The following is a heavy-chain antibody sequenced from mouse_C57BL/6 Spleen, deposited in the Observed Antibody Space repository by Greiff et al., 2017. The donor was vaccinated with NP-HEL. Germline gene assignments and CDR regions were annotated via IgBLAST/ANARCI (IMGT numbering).Heavy chain of an antibody. V-gene: IGHV1-26*01. D-gene: IGHD4-1*01. CDR2: INPNNGGT. Sequence: EVKLQQSGPELVKPGASVKISCKASGYTFTDYYMNWVKQSHGNSLEWIGDINPNNGGTSYNQKFKGKATLTVDKSSSTAYMELRSLTSEDSAVYYCARRDWDDYWGQGTTLTVSS. CDR1: GYTFTDYY. CDR3: ARRDWDDY. J-gene: IGHJ2*01.